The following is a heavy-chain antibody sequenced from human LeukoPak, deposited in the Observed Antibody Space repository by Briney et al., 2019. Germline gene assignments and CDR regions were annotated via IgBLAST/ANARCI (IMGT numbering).Heavy chain of an antibody. V-gene: IGHV3-66*01. J-gene: IGHJ5*02. CDR1: GFTVSDNY. D-gene: IGHD3-3*01. CDR2: LYSGGST. Sequence: GGSLRLSCAASGFTVSDNYITCVRQPPGEGLEWVSVLYSGGSTYYADSVRGRFTISRDNSKNTVYLQMNSLRAEDTALYYCARIEGGYYNWFDPWGQGTLVTVSS. CDR3: ARIEGGYYNWFDP.